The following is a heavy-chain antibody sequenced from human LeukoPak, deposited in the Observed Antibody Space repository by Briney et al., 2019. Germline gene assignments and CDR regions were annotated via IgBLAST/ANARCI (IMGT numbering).Heavy chain of an antibody. D-gene: IGHD3-22*01. V-gene: IGHV3-21*01. CDR3: ARDPFTAIVVVTPTPDY. Sequence: GGSLRLSCVASEFAFSRYRMNWVRQVPGAGLEWVASCISGTKFTFYADSVKGRFTISRDNAKNSLYLQMNSLRAEDTAVYYCARDPFTAIVVVTPTPDYWGQGTLVTVSS. CDR1: EFAFSRYR. J-gene: IGHJ4*02. CDR2: CISGTKFT.